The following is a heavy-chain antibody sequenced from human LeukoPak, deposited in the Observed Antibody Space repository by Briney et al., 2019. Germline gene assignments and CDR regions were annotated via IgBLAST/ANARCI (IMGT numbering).Heavy chain of an antibody. CDR3: ARGRYCSADICSGGDAFDI. J-gene: IGHJ3*02. D-gene: IGHD2-15*01. CDR1: GGSFSGYY. CDR2: INHSGST. V-gene: IGHV4-34*01. Sequence: SETLSLTCAVYGGSFSGYYWSWIRQRPGKGLEWIGEINHSGSTNYNSSLKSRVTMSVDTSKNQFSLKLSSVTAADTAVYYCARGRYCSADICSGGDAFDIWGQGTMVSVSS.